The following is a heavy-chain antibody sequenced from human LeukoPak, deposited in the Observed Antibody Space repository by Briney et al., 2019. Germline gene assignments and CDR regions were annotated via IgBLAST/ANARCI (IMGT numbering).Heavy chain of an antibody. CDR3: ARGPIGAAAGLGY. CDR1: VGSFSGYY. CDR2: TNNSGRT. D-gene: IGHD6-13*01. J-gene: IGHJ4*02. V-gene: IGHV4-34*01. Sequence: SETLSLTCAVYVGSFSGYYWSGLRQPPGKGRAGIGKTNNSGRTNYNPSLKTRVTISVDTSKNQFSLQLSSVNAADTAVYYCARGPIGAAAGLGYWGQGTLVTVSS.